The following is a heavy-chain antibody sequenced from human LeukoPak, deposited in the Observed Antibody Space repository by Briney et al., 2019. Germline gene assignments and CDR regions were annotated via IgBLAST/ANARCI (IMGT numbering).Heavy chain of an antibody. Sequence: SGGSLRLSYAASGFTFSSYSMNWVRQAPGKGLEWVSSISSSSSYIYYADSVKGRFTISRDNAKNSLYLQMNSLRAEDTAVYYCARKRSGYFDYWGQGTLVTVSS. J-gene: IGHJ4*02. CDR1: GFTFSSYS. CDR2: ISSSSSYI. V-gene: IGHV3-21*01. D-gene: IGHD2-15*01. CDR3: ARKRSGYFDY.